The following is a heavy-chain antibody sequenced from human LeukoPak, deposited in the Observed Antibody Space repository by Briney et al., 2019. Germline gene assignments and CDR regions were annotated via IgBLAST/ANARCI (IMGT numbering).Heavy chain of an antibody. D-gene: IGHD3-10*01. CDR3: AKLAKYFYGSETYYFFEH. J-gene: IGHJ4*02. Sequence: PGGSLRLSCAASGFTFSHHGMHWVRQAPGKGLEWVAFIRNDGSNDYYADSVKGRFTISRDNSKNNVYLQMNSLRVEDTAVYYCAKLAKYFYGSETYYFFEHWGQGTPVTASS. CDR1: GFTFSHHG. CDR2: IRNDGSND. V-gene: IGHV3-30*02.